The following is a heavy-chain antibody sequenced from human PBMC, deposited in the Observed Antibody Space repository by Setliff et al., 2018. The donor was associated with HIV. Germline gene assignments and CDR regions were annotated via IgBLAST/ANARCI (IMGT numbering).Heavy chain of an antibody. CDR2: IYHSGST. Sequence: SETLSLTCAVSGYSISSGYYWGWILQPPGKGLEWIGTIYHSGSTYYNPSLKSRVTISVDTSKNQFSLRLSSVTAADSAVYYCARRRETIVVVIGIPNWYFDLWGRGTLVTVSS. CDR3: ARRRETIVVVIGIPNWYFDL. J-gene: IGHJ2*01. V-gene: IGHV4-38-2*01. CDR1: GYSISSGYY. D-gene: IGHD2-21*01.